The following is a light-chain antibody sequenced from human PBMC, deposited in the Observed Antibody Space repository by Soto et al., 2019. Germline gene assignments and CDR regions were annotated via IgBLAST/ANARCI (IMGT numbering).Light chain of an antibody. Sequence: QSVLTQPASVSGSPGQSITISCTGTSSDVGGYNYVSWYQQHPGKAPKLMIYDVSNRPSGVSNRFSGYKSGNTASLTISGLKDEDEADYYCSSYTGSSTYVVFGGGTKLTVL. CDR1: SSDVGGYNY. V-gene: IGLV2-14*01. CDR3: SSYTGSSTYVV. CDR2: DVS. J-gene: IGLJ2*01.